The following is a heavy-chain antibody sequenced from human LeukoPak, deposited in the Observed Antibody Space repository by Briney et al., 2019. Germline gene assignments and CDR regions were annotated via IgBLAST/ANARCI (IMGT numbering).Heavy chain of an antibody. CDR2: INPNSGGT. D-gene: IGHD2-15*01. CDR3: ARGDDMVVVAAAILHY. V-gene: IGHV1-2*02. Sequence: ASVKVSCKASGYTFTGYFLHWVRQAPGQGLESMGWINPNSGGTMYAQNFQGRVPMTRDTSINTASLESTRLKSDDTAVYYCARGDDMVVVAAAILHYGGGGTLVTVS. CDR1: GYTFTGYF. J-gene: IGHJ4*02.